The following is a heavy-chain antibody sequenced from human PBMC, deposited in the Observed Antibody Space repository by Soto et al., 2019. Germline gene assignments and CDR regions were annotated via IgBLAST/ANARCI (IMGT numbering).Heavy chain of an antibody. CDR3: ARVNSGDSRYFDF. CDR2: MDPNSDNT. J-gene: IGHJ4*02. CDR1: GFRFASYD. Sequence: ASVKVSCKASGFRFASYDINWVRQPTGQGLEWLGGMDPNSDNTGLVQKFQGRVTMTRNSSTSTAYMELSSLKSEDTAVYYCARVNSGDSRYFDFWGQGTPVTVSS. V-gene: IGHV1-8*01. D-gene: IGHD4-17*01.